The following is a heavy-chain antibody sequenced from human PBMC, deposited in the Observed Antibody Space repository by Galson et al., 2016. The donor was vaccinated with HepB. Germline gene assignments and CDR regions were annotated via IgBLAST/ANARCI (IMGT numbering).Heavy chain of an antibody. CDR1: GFTFSSFT. J-gene: IGHJ4*02. CDR3: ARDLESGSGSYYFDL. Sequence: SLRLSCAASGFTFSSFTMNWVRQAPGKGLEWISYIYDGPHPTFYADSVKGRFAISSDKAKNSLYLQMNRLTDEDTAVYYCARDLESGSGSYYFDLWGQGITVTVSS. CDR2: IYDGPHPT. D-gene: IGHD3-10*01. V-gene: IGHV3-48*02.